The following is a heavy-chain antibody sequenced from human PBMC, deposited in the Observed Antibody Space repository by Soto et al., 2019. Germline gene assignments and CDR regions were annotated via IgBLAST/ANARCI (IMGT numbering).Heavy chain of an antibody. Sequence: SDILSLTCTVSGGSISSGGYYWSWIRQHPGKGLEWIGHIYYSGSTYYNPSLKSRATISVDTSKNQFSLKLSSVTAADTAVYYCAREGTGNTWDYYYGMDVWGQGTTVT. CDR3: AREGTGNTWDYYYGMDV. CDR1: GGSISSGGYY. J-gene: IGHJ6*02. CDR2: IYYSGST. V-gene: IGHV4-31*03. D-gene: IGHD1-7*01.